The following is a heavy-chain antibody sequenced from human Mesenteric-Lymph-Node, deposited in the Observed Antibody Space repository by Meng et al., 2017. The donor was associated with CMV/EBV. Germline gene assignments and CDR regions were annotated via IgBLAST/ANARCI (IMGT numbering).Heavy chain of an antibody. V-gene: IGHV3-30-3*01. CDR3: AIEIIEVAHSSGWSNWFDP. D-gene: IGHD6-19*01. J-gene: IGHJ5*02. Sequence: GESLKISCTASGFTFSNYAIHWVRQAPGKGLEWVAVVSYDGNNKYYADSVKGRSTISRDNSRNTLFLQMNSLRPEDTAVYYCAIEIIEVAHSSGWSNWFDPWGQGTLVTVSS. CDR1: GFTFSNYA. CDR2: VSYDGNNK.